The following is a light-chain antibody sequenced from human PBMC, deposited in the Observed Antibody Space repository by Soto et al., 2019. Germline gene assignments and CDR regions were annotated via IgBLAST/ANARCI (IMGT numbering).Light chain of an antibody. CDR3: QQRNIWSPVT. CDR1: PSVTNF. CDR2: GAF. J-gene: IGKJ5*01. Sequence: EIVLTQSPATLSLSPGERATLSCRASPSVTNFLAWYQQKPGQAPRLLIYGAFNRATGIPARFSGSGSGTHFTLTISSLEPEDFAVYYCQQRNIWSPVTFGQGTRLEIK. V-gene: IGKV3-11*01.